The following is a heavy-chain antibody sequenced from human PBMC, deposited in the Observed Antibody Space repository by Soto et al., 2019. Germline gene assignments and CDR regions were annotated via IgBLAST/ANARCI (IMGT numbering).Heavy chain of an antibody. Sequence: GGSLRLSCAAFGFTFSSYAMHWVRQAPGKGLEWVAVISYDGSNKYYADSVKGRFTISRDNSKNTLYLQMNSLRAEDTAVYYCARGRHIVVVTATYYYFDYWGQGTLVTVS. V-gene: IGHV3-30-3*01. CDR1: GFTFSSYA. CDR2: ISYDGSNK. J-gene: IGHJ4*02. D-gene: IGHD2-21*02. CDR3: ARGRHIVVVTATYYYFDY.